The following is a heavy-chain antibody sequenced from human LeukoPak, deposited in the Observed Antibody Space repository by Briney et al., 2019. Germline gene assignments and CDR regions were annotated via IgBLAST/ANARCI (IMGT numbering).Heavy chain of an antibody. D-gene: IGHD6-19*01. V-gene: IGHV1-69*04. CDR3: ARVHSSGWRRGTDDAFDT. Sequence: SVKVSCKASGGTFGSYAISWVRQAPGQGLEWMGRIIPILGIANYAQKFQGRVTITADKSTSTAYMELSSLRSEDTAVYYCARVHSSGWRRGTDDAFDTWGQGTMVTVSS. CDR2: IIPILGIA. CDR1: GGTFGSYA. J-gene: IGHJ3*02.